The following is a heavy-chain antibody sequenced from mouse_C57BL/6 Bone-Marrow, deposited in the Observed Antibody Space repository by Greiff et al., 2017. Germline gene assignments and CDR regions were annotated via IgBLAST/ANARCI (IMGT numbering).Heavy chain of an antibody. J-gene: IGHJ3*01. V-gene: IGHV14-4*01. CDR1: GFNIKDDY. D-gene: IGHD1-1*01. Sequence: EVKLQESGAELVRPGASVKLSCTASGFNIKDDYMHWVKQRPEQGLEWIGWIDPENGDTEYASKFQGKATITADTSSNTAYLQLSSLTSEDTAVYYCTTVTTVVAKGFAYWGQGTLVTVSA. CDR2: IDPENGDT. CDR3: TTVTTVVAKGFAY.